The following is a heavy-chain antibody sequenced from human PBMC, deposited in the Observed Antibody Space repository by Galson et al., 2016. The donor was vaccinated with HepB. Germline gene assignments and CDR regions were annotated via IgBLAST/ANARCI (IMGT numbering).Heavy chain of an antibody. CDR2: IYYSGNT. Sequence: LSLTCAVSDTSISTNKWWGWIRQPPGKGLEWIGYIYYSGNTYYSPSLKSRVTMSVDTSKNHFSLRLSSVTAVDTAVYYCAGLSGSYKFDCWGQGTLVTVSS. V-gene: IGHV4-28*01. D-gene: IGHD1-26*01. CDR1: DTSISTNKW. CDR3: AGLSGSYKFDC. J-gene: IGHJ4*02.